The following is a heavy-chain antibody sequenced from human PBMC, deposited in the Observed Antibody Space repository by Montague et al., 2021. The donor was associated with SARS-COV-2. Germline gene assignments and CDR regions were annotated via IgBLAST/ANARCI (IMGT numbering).Heavy chain of an antibody. CDR3: AEEFGSGSIDRGY. J-gene: IGHJ4*02. CDR1: GDSIKNYF. V-gene: IGHV4-59*01. D-gene: IGHD3-10*01. CDR2: IYYYGNT. Sequence: SETLSLTCTVSGDSIKNYFWSWIRQPPGKGLEWIGYIYYYGNTHYNSSLKSRATISIDTSGNLFSLHLRSVTTADTAVYFCAEEFGSGSIDRGYWGQGILVTVSS.